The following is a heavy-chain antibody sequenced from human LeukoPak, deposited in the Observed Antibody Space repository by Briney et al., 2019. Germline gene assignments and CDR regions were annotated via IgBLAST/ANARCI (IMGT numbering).Heavy chain of an antibody. D-gene: IGHD6-13*01. CDR3: ARGRGAAALYGMDV. CDR1: GYTFTSYD. V-gene: IGHV1-8*01. Sequence: ASVKVSCKASGYTFTSYDINWVRQATGQGLEWMGWMNPNSGNTGYAQKFQGRVTMTRNTSTSTAYMEMSRLRSEDTAVYYCARGRGAAALYGMDVWGQGTTVTVSS. J-gene: IGHJ6*02. CDR2: MNPNSGNT.